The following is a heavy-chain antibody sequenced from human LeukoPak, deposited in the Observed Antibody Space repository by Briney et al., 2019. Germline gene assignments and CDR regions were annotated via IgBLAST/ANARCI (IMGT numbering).Heavy chain of an antibody. Sequence: PGGSLRLSCAASGFTVSSNYMSWVRQAPGKGLEWVSVIYSGGSTYYADSVKSRFTISRDNSKNTLYLQMNSLRAEDTAVYYCATGSSGWYPLDYWGQGTLVTVSS. CDR2: IYSGGST. CDR3: ATGSSGWYPLDY. CDR1: GFTVSSNY. J-gene: IGHJ4*02. V-gene: IGHV3-53*01. D-gene: IGHD6-19*01.